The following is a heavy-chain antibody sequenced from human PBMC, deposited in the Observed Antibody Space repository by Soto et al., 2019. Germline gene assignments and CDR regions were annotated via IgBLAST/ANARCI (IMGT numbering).Heavy chain of an antibody. Sequence: QVQLVESGGGVVQPGRSLRLSCAASGFTFSSYGMHWVRQAPGKGLEWVAVISYDGSNKYYADSVKGRFTISRDNSKNTLYLQMNSLRAEDTAVYYCATDGAPTRSPFDYWGQGTLVTVSS. CDR3: ATDGAPTRSPFDY. CDR2: ISYDGSNK. CDR1: GFTFSSYG. D-gene: IGHD1-26*01. V-gene: IGHV3-30*03. J-gene: IGHJ4*02.